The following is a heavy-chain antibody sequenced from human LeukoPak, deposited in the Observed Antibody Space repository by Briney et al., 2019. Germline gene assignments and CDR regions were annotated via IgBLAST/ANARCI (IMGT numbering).Heavy chain of an antibody. CDR1: GGSISSANYY. V-gene: IGHV4-30-4*01. CDR2: ISCSGST. D-gene: IGHD5-24*01. CDR3: ARGGEGYNYVY. J-gene: IGHJ4*02. Sequence: PSETLSLTCTVSGGSISSANYYWNWIRQPPGKGLEWIGYISCSGSTHYNPSLKSRATISADTSKNQFSLKLTSMTAAGTAVYHCARGGEGYNYVYWGQGTLVTVSS.